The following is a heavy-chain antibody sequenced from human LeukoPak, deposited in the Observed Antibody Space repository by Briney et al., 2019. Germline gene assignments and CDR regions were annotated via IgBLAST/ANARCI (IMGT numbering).Heavy chain of an antibody. CDR1: GGSISSSSYY. Sequence: PSETLSLTCTVSGGSISSSSYYWGWIRQPPGKGLEWIGSIYYSGSTYYNPSLKSRVTTSVDTSKNQFSLKLSSVTAADTAVYYGARHCRYCSGARTNNWFAPWGQGTLVTVSS. CDR2: IYYSGST. J-gene: IGHJ5*02. D-gene: IGHD2-15*01. CDR3: ARHCRYCSGARTNNWFAP. V-gene: IGHV4-39*01.